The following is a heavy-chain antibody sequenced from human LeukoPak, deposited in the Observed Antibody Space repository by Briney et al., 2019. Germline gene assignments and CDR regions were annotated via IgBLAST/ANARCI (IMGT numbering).Heavy chain of an antibody. D-gene: IGHD3-10*01. CDR1: GGSISSYY. Sequence: SETLSLTCTVSGGSISSYYWSWIRQPAGKGLEWIGRIHTSGSTNYNPSLKSRVTISVDTSKNQFSLKLSSVTAADTAVYYCARGRPDGSGSYYKFDPWGQGTLVTVSS. CDR3: ARGRPDGSGSYYKFDP. V-gene: IGHV4-4*07. J-gene: IGHJ5*02. CDR2: IHTSGST.